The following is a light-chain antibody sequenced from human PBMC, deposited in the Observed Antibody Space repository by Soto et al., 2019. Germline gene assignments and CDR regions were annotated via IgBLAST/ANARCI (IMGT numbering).Light chain of an antibody. CDR2: DAS. Sequence: EIVLTQSPATLSLSPGERATLSCRASQSVSSNLAWYQQKHGQAPRLLIYDASNRATGIPARFSGGGSGTDFTLTISSLEPEDFAVYYCQQRSNWPLTFGGGTKVEIK. CDR1: QSVSSN. V-gene: IGKV3-11*01. CDR3: QQRSNWPLT. J-gene: IGKJ4*01.